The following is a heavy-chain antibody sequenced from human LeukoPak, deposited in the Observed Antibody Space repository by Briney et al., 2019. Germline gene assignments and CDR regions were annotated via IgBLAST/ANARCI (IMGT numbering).Heavy chain of an antibody. D-gene: IGHD6-13*01. V-gene: IGHV1-3*01. J-gene: IGHJ4*02. Sequence: ASVKVSCKASGYTFTSYAMHWVRQAPGQRLEWMGWINAGNGNTKYSQKFQGRVTITRDTSASTAYMELSSLRSEDTAVYYCARVSSIAAAGEFDYWGQGTLVTVSS. CDR1: GYTFTSYA. CDR3: ARVSSIAAAGEFDY. CDR2: INAGNGNT.